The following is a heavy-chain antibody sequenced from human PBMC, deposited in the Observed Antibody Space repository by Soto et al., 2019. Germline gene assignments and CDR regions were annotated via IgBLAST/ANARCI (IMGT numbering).Heavy chain of an antibody. CDR3: TREYCSGGSCYGDDAFDI. CDR1: GFTFGDYA. V-gene: IGHV3-49*03. J-gene: IGHJ3*02. D-gene: IGHD2-15*01. Sequence: QPGGSLRLSCTASGFTFGDYAMSWFRQAPGKGLEWVGFIRSKAYGGTTEYAASVKGRFTISRDDSKSIAYLQMNSLKTEDTAVYYCTREYCSGGSCYGDDAFDIWGQGTMVTVSS. CDR2: IRSKAYGGTT.